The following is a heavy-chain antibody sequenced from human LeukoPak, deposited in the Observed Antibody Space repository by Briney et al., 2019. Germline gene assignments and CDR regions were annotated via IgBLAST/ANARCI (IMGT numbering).Heavy chain of an antibody. CDR3: ARGVQDIVVVPAALRDDAFDI. V-gene: IGHV7-4-1*02. Sequence: GASVKVSCKASGYTFTSYAMNWVRQAPGQGLEWMGWINTNTGNPTYAQGFTGRFVFSLDTSVSTAYLQISSLKAEDTAVYYCARGVQDIVVVPAALRDDAFDIWGQGTMVTVSS. J-gene: IGHJ3*02. D-gene: IGHD2-2*01. CDR1: GYTFTSYA. CDR2: INTNTGNP.